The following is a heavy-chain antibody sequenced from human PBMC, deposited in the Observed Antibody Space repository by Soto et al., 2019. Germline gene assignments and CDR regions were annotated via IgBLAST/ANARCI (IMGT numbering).Heavy chain of an antibody. CDR1: GFTFSNAW. CDR2: IKSKTDGGTT. CDR3: TTEFEGGNLAELDY. V-gene: IGHV3-15*07. D-gene: IGHD1-26*01. Sequence: EVQLVESGGGLVKPGGSLRLSCAASGFTFSNAWMNWVRQAPGKGLEWVGRIKSKTDGGTTDYAAPVKGRFTISRDDSKNTLYLQMNSLKTDDTAVYYCTTEFEGGNLAELDYWGQGTLVTVSS. J-gene: IGHJ4*02.